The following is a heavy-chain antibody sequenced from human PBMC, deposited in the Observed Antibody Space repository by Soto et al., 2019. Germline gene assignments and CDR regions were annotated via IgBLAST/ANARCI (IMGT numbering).Heavy chain of an antibody. CDR1: GYTFTSYA. CDR3: ARDRSDGGQECFDNLFDS. J-gene: IGHJ5*01. D-gene: IGHD3-3*01. V-gene: IGHV1-3*01. CDR2: INAGNGNT. Sequence: ASVKVSCKASGYTFTSYAMHWVRQAPGQRLEWMGWINAGNGNTKYSQKFQGRVTITRDTSASTVYMELSSLRSEDTAVYYCARDRSDGGQECFDNLFDSWGQGTLVTVSS.